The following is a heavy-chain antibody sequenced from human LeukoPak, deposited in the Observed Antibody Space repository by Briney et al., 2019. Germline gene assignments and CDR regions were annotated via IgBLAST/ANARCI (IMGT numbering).Heavy chain of an antibody. V-gene: IGHV4-59*08. CDR2: IYYSGST. J-gene: IGHJ4*02. CDR1: GGSISSYY. CDR3: ARHGSTVTTRYYFGY. D-gene: IGHD4-4*01. Sequence: SETLSLTCTVSGGSISSYYWSWIRQPPGKGLEWIGYIYYSGSTNYNPSLKSRVTISVDTSKNQFSLKLSSVTAADTAVYYCARHGSTVTTRYYFGYWGQGTLVTVSS.